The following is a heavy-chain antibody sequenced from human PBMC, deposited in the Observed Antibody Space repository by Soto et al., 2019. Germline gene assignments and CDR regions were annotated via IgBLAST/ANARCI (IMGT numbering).Heavy chain of an antibody. CDR1: GFTFISYA. D-gene: IGHD3-10*01. CDR3: VKVPTLYYYGSGSGN. CDR2: ISSNGGST. V-gene: IGHV3-64D*06. J-gene: IGHJ4*02. Sequence: GSLRLSCSASGFTFISYARHWVRQAPGKGLEYVSAISSNGGSTYYADSVKGRFTISRDNSKNTLYLQMSSLRAEDTAVYYCVKVPTLYYYGSGSGNWGQGTLVTVSS.